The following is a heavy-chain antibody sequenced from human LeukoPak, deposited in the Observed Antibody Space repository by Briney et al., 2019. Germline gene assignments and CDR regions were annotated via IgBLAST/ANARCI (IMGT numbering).Heavy chain of an antibody. CDR2: ISVSDGST. D-gene: IGHD2-2*01. CDR3: GKDRYCSSTNCPYDY. CDR1: GFTSSDYT. Sequence: GGSLRLSCAASGFTSSDYTMNWVRQAPGKGLEWVSGISVSDGSTYYADSVKGRFTMSRDNSNNMLFLQMNSLRAEDTAVYYCGKDRYCSSTNCPYDYWGQGTLVAVSS. V-gene: IGHV3-23*01. J-gene: IGHJ4*02.